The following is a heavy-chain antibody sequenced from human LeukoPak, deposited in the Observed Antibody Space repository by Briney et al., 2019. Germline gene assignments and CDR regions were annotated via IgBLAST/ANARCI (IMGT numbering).Heavy chain of an antibody. V-gene: IGHV4-61*02. J-gene: IGHJ3*02. Sequence: PSQTLSLTCTVSGGSISSGSYYWSWIRQPAXXXXXXXXXXXXSGSTNYNPSLKSRVTISVDTSKNQFSLKLSSVTAADTAVYYCARDRNYYDSSGYYTDAFDIWGQGTMVTVSS. CDR3: ARDRNYYDSSGYYTDAFDI. CDR2: XXXSGST. CDR1: GGSISSGSYY. D-gene: IGHD3-22*01.